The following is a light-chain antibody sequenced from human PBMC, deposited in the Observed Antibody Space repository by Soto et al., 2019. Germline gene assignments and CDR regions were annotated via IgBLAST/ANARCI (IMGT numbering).Light chain of an antibody. V-gene: IGLV2-8*01. CDR3: ASSAGYFYV. J-gene: IGLJ1*01. CDR2: EVN. Sequence: QSVLTQPPSASGSPGQSVTISCTGTSCDVGGYNYVSWYQHHPGKVPKVMIYEVNKRPAGVPDRFSGSKSGNTASLTVSGLQAEDEADYYCASSAGYFYVFGTGTKVTVL. CDR1: SCDVGGYNY.